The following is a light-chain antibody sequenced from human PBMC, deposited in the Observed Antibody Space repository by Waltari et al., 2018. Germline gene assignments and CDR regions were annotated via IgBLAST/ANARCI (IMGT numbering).Light chain of an antibody. CDR2: DND. CDR3: GTWDNSLNSWV. J-gene: IGLJ3*02. Sequence: QSVLTQQPPSVSAAPGQKVTIPCSGSAPNIGTYYLSWYQQFPGTTPSLVIYDNDKRPSGIPDRFSGSKSGTSVTLDITGLQTGDEADYFCGTWDNSLNSWVFGGRTKVTVL. CDR1: APNIGTYY. V-gene: IGLV1-51*01.